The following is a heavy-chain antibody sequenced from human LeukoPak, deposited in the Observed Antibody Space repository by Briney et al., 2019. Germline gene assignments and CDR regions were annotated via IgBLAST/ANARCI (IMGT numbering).Heavy chain of an antibody. CDR1: GGPISSYY. Sequence: SETLSLTCTVSGGPISSYYWSWIRQPPGKGLEWIGYIYYSGSTNYNPSLKSRVTISVDTSKNQFSLKLSSVTAADTAVYYCARASRGSGSYYPVFDYWGQGTLVTVSS. CDR2: IYYSGST. D-gene: IGHD3-10*01. CDR3: ARASRGSGSYYPVFDY. J-gene: IGHJ4*02. V-gene: IGHV4-59*01.